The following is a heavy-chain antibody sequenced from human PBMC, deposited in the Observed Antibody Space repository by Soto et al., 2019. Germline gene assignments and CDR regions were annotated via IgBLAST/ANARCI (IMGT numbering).Heavy chain of an antibody. D-gene: IGHD3-22*01. V-gene: IGHV3-30*18. Sequence: PGGSLRLSCAASGFTFSSYGMHWVRQDPGKGLEWVAVISYDGSNKDYADSVKGRFTISRDNSKNTLYLQMNSLRAEDTAVYYFANDHYDSSGYTGYFDYWVQGNLVTGS. CDR1: GFTFSSYG. J-gene: IGHJ4*02. CDR3: ANDHYDSSGYTGYFDY. CDR2: ISYDGSNK.